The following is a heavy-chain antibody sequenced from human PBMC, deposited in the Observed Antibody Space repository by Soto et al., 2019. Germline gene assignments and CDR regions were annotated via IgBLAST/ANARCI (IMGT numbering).Heavy chain of an antibody. D-gene: IGHD6-19*01. CDR2: IIPTFGTA. J-gene: IGHJ6*02. V-gene: IGHV1-69*13. CDR1: GGSFSSQA. CDR3: ARDRTYYSGGLDYNGMDV. Sequence: GASVKVSCKASGGSFSSQAISWVRQAPGQGLEWMGAIIPTFGTANYAQRFQDRVTITADESTSTAYMELSSLRSEDTGVYFCARDRTYYSGGLDYNGMDVCGQGTSVTVS.